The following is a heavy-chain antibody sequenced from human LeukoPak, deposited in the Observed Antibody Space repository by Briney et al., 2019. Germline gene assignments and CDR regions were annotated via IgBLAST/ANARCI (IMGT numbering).Heavy chain of an antibody. Sequence: ASVKVSCKASGFTFTNYGFTWVRQAPGQGLEWMGWISAYNGDTNCAQKLQGRVTMTTDTSTGTANMELRSLRSDDTAVYYCARIAERQLAYYFDYWGQGTLVTVSS. V-gene: IGHV1-18*01. CDR3: ARIAERQLAYYFDY. D-gene: IGHD1-1*01. CDR2: ISAYNGDT. CDR1: GFTFTNYG. J-gene: IGHJ4*02.